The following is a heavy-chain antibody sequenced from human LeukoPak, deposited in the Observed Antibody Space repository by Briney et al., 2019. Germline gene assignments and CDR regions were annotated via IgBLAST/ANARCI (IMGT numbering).Heavy chain of an antibody. V-gene: IGHV1-69*15. J-gene: IGHJ4*02. CDR2: IIPIFGTA. CDR3: ARSKVTMIVAQNSFDY. D-gene: IGHD3-22*01. Sequence: ASVKVSCKASGGTFSSYAISWVRQAPGQGLEWMGRIIPIFGTANYAQKFQGRVTITADESTSTAYMELSSLRSEDTAVYYCARSKVTMIVAQNSFDYWGQGTLVTVSS. CDR1: GGTFSSYA.